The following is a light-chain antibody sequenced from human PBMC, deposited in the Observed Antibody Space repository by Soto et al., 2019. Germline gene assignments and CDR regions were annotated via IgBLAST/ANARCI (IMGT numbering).Light chain of an antibody. Sequence: QLVLTQSPSASASLGASVKLTCTLSSGHSTYDIAWHQQQPEKGPRFLMKLNSDGSHTRGDGIPDRFSGSSSGAERYLTISSLQSEDEADYYCQTWGTGIQLFGGGTKVTVL. CDR3: QTWGTGIQL. V-gene: IGLV4-69*01. CDR1: SGHSTYD. CDR2: LNSDGSH. J-gene: IGLJ2*01.